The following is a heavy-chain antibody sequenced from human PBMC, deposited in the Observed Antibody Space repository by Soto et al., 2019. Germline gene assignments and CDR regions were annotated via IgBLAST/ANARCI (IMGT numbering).Heavy chain of an antibody. CDR3: ERVTYFYEGSDHFSADAFDI. V-gene: IGHV3-74*01. D-gene: IGHD3-22*01. CDR1: GFTSSSYW. Sequence: EVQLVESGGGLVQPGGSLRLSCAASGFTSSSYWIHWVRQAPGKGLVWVSRISNDGSSTNYADSVKGRFTISRDNVKNTGYLQMNSLRAEDTGVYYCERVTYFYEGSDHFSADAFDIWGQGTMVTVSS. J-gene: IGHJ3*02. CDR2: ISNDGSST.